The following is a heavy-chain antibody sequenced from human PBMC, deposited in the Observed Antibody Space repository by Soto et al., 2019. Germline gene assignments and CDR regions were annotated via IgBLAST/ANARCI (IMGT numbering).Heavy chain of an antibody. CDR1: GFTFSNYG. Sequence: GGSLRLSCAASGFTFSNYGMHWVRQAPGKGLEWVGVISYDGSNKYYADSVKGRFTISRDNSENTLFLQMNSLRAEDTAVYYCARELVGLYYDSWGQGTLVTVSS. J-gene: IGHJ4*02. CDR3: ARELVGLYYDS. D-gene: IGHD3-16*01. V-gene: IGHV3-30*03. CDR2: ISYDGSNK.